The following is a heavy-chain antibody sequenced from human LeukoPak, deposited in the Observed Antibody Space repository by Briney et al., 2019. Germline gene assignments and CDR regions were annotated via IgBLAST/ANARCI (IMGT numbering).Heavy chain of an antibody. CDR3: ASLGIPMGCSSTSCYKRMDRSDAFDI. CDR2: IIPIFGTA. CDR1: GYTFTGYY. J-gene: IGHJ3*02. Sequence: SVKFSCKASGYTFTGYYMHWVRQALGQGLEWMGGIIPIFGTANDAQKFQGRVTITTDESTSTAYMELSSLRSEDTAVYYCASLGIPMGCSSTSCYKRMDRSDAFDIWGQGTMVTVSS. D-gene: IGHD2-2*02. V-gene: IGHV1-69*05.